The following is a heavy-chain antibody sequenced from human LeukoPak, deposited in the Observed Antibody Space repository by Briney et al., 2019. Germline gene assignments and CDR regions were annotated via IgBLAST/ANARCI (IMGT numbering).Heavy chain of an antibody. CDR2: IYYSGST. V-gene: IGHV4-59*01. CDR3: ASLWGAGPGAFDI. J-gene: IGHJ3*02. CDR1: GGSISSYY. D-gene: IGHD3-16*01. Sequence: SETLSLTCTVSGGSISSYYWSWIRQPPGKGLEWIGYIYYSGSTNYNPSLKSRVTISVDTSKNQFSLKLSSVTAADTAVYYCASLWGAGPGAFDIWGQGTMVTVSS.